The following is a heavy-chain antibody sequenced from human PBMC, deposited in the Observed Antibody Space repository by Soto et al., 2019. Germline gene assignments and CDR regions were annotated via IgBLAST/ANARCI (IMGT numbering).Heavy chain of an antibody. CDR2: ISYDGSNK. Sequence: PGGSLRLSCASSGFTFSSYGMHLVRQAPGKGLEWVAAISYDGSNKYYADSVKGRFTISRDNAKNTIYMQMNSLRPEDTSVYYPAKDIALYSYVHVLDLWGQGTLVTVSS. J-gene: IGHJ5*02. V-gene: IGHV3-30*18. D-gene: IGHD5-18*01. CDR3: AKDIALYSYVHVLDL. CDR1: GFTFSSYG.